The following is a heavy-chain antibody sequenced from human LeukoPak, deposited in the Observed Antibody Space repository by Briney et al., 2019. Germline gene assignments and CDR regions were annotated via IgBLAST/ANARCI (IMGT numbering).Heavy chain of an antibody. V-gene: IGHV3-33*01. CDR1: GLTFSSYG. CDR3: ARQHCSSTSCYVSLALYYYYGMDV. J-gene: IGHJ6*02. CDR2: IWYDGSNK. D-gene: IGHD2-2*01. Sequence: PGRSLRLSCAASGLTFSSYGMHWVRQAPGKGLEWVAVIWYDGSNKYYADSVKGRFTISRDNSKNTLYLQMNSLRAEDTAVYYCARQHCSSTSCYVSLALYYYYGMDVWGQGTTVTVSS.